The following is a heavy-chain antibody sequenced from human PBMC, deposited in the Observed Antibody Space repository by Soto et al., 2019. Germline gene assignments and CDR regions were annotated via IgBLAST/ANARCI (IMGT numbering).Heavy chain of an antibody. J-gene: IGHJ5*02. CDR1: GYTFTTYW. V-gene: IGHV5-51*01. Sequence: GESLKISCKGSGYTFTTYWIGWVRQMPGKGLEWMGIIYPADSDTRYSPSFQGQVTISADKSITTAYLQWSSLKASDTAMYYCVRGAGMNWFDPWGQGTLVTVSS. CDR3: VRGAGMNWFDP. CDR2: IYPADSDT.